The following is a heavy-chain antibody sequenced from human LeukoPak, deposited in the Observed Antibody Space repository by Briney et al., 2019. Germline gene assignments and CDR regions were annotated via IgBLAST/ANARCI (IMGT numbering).Heavy chain of an antibody. CDR2: IYYSGST. CDR3: ARHRIAAADDAFDI. D-gene: IGHD6-13*01. Sequence: SETLSLTCTVSGGSITSSSYYWGWIRQPPGKGLEWIGSIYYSGSTYYSPSLKSRVTISVDTSKNRFSLRLTSVTAADTAVYYCARHRIAAADDAFDIWGQGTMVTVSS. V-gene: IGHV4-39*01. CDR1: GGSITSSSYY. J-gene: IGHJ3*02.